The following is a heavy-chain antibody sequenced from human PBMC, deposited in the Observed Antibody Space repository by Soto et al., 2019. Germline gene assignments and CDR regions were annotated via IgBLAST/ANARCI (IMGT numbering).Heavy chain of an antibody. D-gene: IGHD3-3*01. J-gene: IGHJ6*02. CDR1: GFTFGDYA. CDR3: TSWGYDFWSGYDPHYGMDV. Sequence: EVQLVESGGGLVKPGRSLRLSCTASGFTFGDYAMSWFRQAPGKGLEWVGFIRSKAYGGTTEYAASVKGRFSISRDDSKSIAYLQMNSLKTEDTAVYYCTSWGYDFWSGYDPHYGMDVWGQGTTVTVSS. CDR2: IRSKAYGGTT. V-gene: IGHV3-49*05.